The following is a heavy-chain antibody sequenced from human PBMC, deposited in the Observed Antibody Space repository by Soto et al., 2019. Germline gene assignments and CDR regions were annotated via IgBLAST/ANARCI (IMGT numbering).Heavy chain of an antibody. Sequence: QVQLVESGGGVVQPGRSLRLSCAASGFTFSSYGMHWVRQAPGKGLEWVAVIWYDGSNKYYADSVKGRFTISRDNSKNTLYLQMNSLRAEDTAVYYCARDSRITMVRGTSRYMDVWGKGTTVTVSS. J-gene: IGHJ6*03. CDR1: GFTFSSYG. CDR2: IWYDGSNK. CDR3: ARDSRITMVRGTSRYMDV. D-gene: IGHD3-10*01. V-gene: IGHV3-33*01.